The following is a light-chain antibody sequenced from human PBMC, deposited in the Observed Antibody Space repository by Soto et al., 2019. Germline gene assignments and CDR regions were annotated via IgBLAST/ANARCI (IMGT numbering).Light chain of an antibody. CDR3: QQYYSPYT. CDR2: WAS. CDR1: QSVLYSSNNKNY. J-gene: IGKJ2*01. Sequence: DIVMTQSPDSLAVSLGERATINCKSSQSVLYSSNNKNYLAWYQQKPGQPPKLLIYWASTRESGVPDRFSGSGSGTDFTLSISRLQAEDVAVYYCQQYYSPYTFGQGTKLEIK. V-gene: IGKV4-1*01.